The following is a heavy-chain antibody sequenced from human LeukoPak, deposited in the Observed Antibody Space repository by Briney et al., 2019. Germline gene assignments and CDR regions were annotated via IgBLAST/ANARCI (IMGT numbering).Heavy chain of an antibody. Sequence: ASVKVSCKASGYTFTNYYINWVRQATGQGLEWMGWMDPNSDNTGYAQEFQGRVTITRNTSTSTSYMELTSLRSEDTAVYYCARGLTIFGAVNDAFDIWGQGTMDTVSS. CDR2: MDPNSDNT. V-gene: IGHV1-8*03. J-gene: IGHJ3*02. CDR1: GYTFTNYY. D-gene: IGHD3-3*01. CDR3: ARGLTIFGAVNDAFDI.